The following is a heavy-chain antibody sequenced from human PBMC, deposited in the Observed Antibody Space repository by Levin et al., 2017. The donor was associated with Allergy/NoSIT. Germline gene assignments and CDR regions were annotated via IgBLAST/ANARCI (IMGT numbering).Heavy chain of an antibody. CDR1: GFSLTTSGMC. CDR3: ARATNHYYGRGFDY. Sequence: SGPTLVKPTQTLTLTCTFSGFSLTTSGMCVSWIRQPPGNALEWLARIDWDDDKYYSTSLKTRLTISRDTSKNQVVLTMTSMDPEDTATYYWARATNHYYGRGFDYWGQGTPVTVSS. V-gene: IGHV2-70*11. CDR2: IDWDDDK. D-gene: IGHD3-10*01. J-gene: IGHJ4*02.